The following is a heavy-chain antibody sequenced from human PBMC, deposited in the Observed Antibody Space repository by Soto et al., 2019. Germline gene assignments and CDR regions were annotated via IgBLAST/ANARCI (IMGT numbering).Heavy chain of an antibody. D-gene: IGHD3-10*01. V-gene: IGHV1-18*01. J-gene: IGHJ4*02. Sequence: QVQLVQSGAEVKKPGASVKVSCKASGYTFTSYGISWVRQAPGQGLEWMGWISAYNGNTNYAQKLQGRVTMTTDTATSTADMELRSLRSDDTAVYYCAREYYGSGSYYRPSPGIDYWGQGTLVTVSS. CDR1: GYTFTSYG. CDR2: ISAYNGNT. CDR3: AREYYGSGSYYRPSPGIDY.